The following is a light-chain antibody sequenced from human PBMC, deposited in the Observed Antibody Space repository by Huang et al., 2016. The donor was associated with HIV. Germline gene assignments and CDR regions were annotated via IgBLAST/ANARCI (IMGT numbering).Light chain of an antibody. CDR2: GAS. CDR3: QQYGTSPRT. J-gene: IGKJ2*01. CDR1: HTVSSRY. Sequence: VLTQSPGTLSLSPGERATLSCRASHTVSSRYLAWYQQKPGQAPRLFIYGASSRATGIPERFRGSGSGTDFTLTISRLEPEDFAVYFCQQYGTSPRTFGQGTKLE. V-gene: IGKV3-20*01.